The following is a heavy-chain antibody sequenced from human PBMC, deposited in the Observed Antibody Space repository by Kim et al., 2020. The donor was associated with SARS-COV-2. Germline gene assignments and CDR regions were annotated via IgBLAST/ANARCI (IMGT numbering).Heavy chain of an antibody. CDR2: INHSGST. Sequence: SETLSLTCAVYGGSFSGYYWSWIRQPPGKGLEWIGEINHSGSTNYNPSLKSRVTISVDTSKNQFSLKLSSVTAADTAVYYCARVGLQGDFDYWGQGTLVTVSS. CDR1: GGSFSGYY. CDR3: ARVGLQGDFDY. V-gene: IGHV4-34*01. D-gene: IGHD5-12*01. J-gene: IGHJ4*02.